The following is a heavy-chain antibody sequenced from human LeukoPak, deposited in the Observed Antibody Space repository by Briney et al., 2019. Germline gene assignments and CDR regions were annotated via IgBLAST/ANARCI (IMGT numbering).Heavy chain of an antibody. Sequence: PGRSLRLSCAASGFTFSRHGMHWVRQAPGKGLEWVAVISYDGSNKYYADSVKGRFTISRDNSKNTLYLQMNSLRAEDTAVYYCAKVKVSSSWERTHYYYYGMDVWGQGTTVTVSS. V-gene: IGHV3-30*18. D-gene: IGHD6-13*01. J-gene: IGHJ6*02. CDR3: AKVKVSSSWERTHYYYYGMDV. CDR1: GFTFSRHG. CDR2: ISYDGSNK.